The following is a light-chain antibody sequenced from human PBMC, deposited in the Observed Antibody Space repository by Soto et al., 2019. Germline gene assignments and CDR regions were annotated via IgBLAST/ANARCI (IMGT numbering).Light chain of an antibody. CDR2: RNT. J-gene: IGLJ2*01. Sequence: QSVLTQPPSASGTPGQRVTISCSGSSSNIGSNYVYWYQQLPGTAPKLLIYRNTQRPSGVPARFSGSKSGTSASLAISGLRSEDEADYYCAAWDASLSGVVFGGGTKLTVL. V-gene: IGLV1-47*01. CDR1: SSNIGSNY. CDR3: AAWDASLSGVV.